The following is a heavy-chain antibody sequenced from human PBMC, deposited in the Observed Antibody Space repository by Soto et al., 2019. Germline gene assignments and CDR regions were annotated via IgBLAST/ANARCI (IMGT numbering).Heavy chain of an antibody. D-gene: IGHD2-2*02. J-gene: IGHJ4*02. CDR2: ISPYNGDT. V-gene: IGHV1-18*01. CDR3: ARGGKYRYFDY. Sequence: QVQLVQSGAEVKKPGASVKVSCTTSGYTFTLFGITWVRQAPGQGLEWMGWISPYNGDTKYAEKLEGRVTLTPDSSTDTAYMELTSLTSYETAEYYCARGGKYRYFDYWGQGTLVTVSS. CDR1: GYTFTLFG.